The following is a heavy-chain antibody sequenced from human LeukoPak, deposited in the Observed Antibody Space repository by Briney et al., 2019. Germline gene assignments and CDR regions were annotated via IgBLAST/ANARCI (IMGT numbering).Heavy chain of an antibody. V-gene: IGHV3-20*04. CDR3: ARYSGSYFSNWFDP. D-gene: IGHD1-26*01. J-gene: IGHJ5*02. CDR2: VHWNGGTT. CDR1: GFNFDDFG. Sequence: PGGSLRLSCAASGFNFDDFGMGWVRQAPGKGLEWVSGVHWNGGTTGYADSVKGRFTISRDNAKNSLYLQMNSLRAEDTALYYCARYSGSYFSNWFDPWGQGTLVTVSS.